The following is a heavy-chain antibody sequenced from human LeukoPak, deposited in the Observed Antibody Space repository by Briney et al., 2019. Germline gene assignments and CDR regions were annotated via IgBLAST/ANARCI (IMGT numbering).Heavy chain of an antibody. D-gene: IGHD2-15*01. CDR1: GFTVSSNY. CDR3: ARDLPPYCSGGSCYSDAFDI. V-gene: IGHV3-53*01. Sequence: PGGSLRLSCAASGFTVSSNYMSWVRQAPGKGLEWVSVIYSGGSTYYADSVKGRFTISRDNAKNSLYLQMNSLRAEDTAVYYCARDLPPYCSGGSCYSDAFDIWGQGTMVTVSS. CDR2: IYSGGST. J-gene: IGHJ3*02.